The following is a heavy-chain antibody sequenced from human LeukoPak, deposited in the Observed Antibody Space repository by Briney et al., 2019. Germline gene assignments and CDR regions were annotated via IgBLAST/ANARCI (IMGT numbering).Heavy chain of an antibody. J-gene: IGHJ3*02. CDR2: ISYDGSNK. D-gene: IGHD6-13*01. CDR1: GFTFSSYA. Sequence: GGSLRLSCAASGFTFSSYAMHWVRQAPGKGLEWVAVISYDGSNKYYADSVKGRFTISRDNSKNTLYLQMNSLRAEDTAVYYCAKDRGIAADHPNDAFDIWGQGTMVTVSS. V-gene: IGHV3-30*04. CDR3: AKDRGIAADHPNDAFDI.